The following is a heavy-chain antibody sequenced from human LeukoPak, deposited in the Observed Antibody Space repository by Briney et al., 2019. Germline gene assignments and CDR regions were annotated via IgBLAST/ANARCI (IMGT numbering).Heavy chain of an antibody. D-gene: IGHD1-14*01. CDR2: ISNSADRT. J-gene: IGHJ4*02. V-gene: IGHV3-23*01. Sequence: PGGSLRLSCGASGFTFSSFGMSWVRQVPGKGLEWVSGISNSADRTYYADHVRGRFTISRDNSKNTVVLQMNSLTVEDSAVYYCAKGTSSMANRPADNWGQGTLVTVSS. CDR1: GFTFSSFG. CDR3: AKGTSSMANRPADN.